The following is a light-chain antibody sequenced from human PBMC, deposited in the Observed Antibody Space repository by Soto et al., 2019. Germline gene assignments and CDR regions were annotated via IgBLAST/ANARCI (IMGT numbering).Light chain of an antibody. V-gene: IGKV1-5*03. CDR2: KAY. CDR3: QHWVDYMWT. J-gene: IGKJ1*01. CDR1: QSISSW. Sequence: DIHLTQSPSTLSASVGDRVTITCRASQSISSWLAWYQQKPGKAPKLLIYKAYTLESGVHSRFSGSGSGTEFTLTISSLQPDDFATYYCQHWVDYMWTFGQGTKVEIK.